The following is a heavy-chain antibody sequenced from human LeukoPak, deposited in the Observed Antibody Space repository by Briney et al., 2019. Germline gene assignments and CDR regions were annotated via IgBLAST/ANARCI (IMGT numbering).Heavy chain of an antibody. J-gene: IGHJ4*02. V-gene: IGHV4-34*01. CDR1: GGSFSGYY. CDR2: INHSGST. D-gene: IGHD3-3*01. CDR3: AREEWPEVHNDY. Sequence: SETLSLTCAVYGGSFSGYYWSWIRQPPGKGLEWIGEINHSGSTNYNPSLKSRVTISVDTSKNQFSLKLSSVTAADTAVYYCAREEWPEVHNDYWGQGTLVTVSS.